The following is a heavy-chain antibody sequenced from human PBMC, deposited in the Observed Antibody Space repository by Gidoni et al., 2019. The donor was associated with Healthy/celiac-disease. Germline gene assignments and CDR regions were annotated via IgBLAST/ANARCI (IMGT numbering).Heavy chain of an antibody. Sequence: QVQLVESGGGVVQPGRSLRLSCAASGFTFSSYGMHWVRQAPGKGLEWVAVISYDGSNKYYADSGKGRFTISRDNSKNTLYLQMNSLRAEDTAVYYCAKSGGYDYIWGSYRFFDYWGQGTLVTVSS. J-gene: IGHJ4*02. D-gene: IGHD3-16*02. CDR3: AKSGGYDYIWGSYRFFDY. CDR1: GFTFSSYG. V-gene: IGHV3-30*18. CDR2: ISYDGSNK.